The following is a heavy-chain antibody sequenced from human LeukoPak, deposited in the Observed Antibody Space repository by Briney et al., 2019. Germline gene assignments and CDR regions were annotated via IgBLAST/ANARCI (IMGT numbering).Heavy chain of an antibody. V-gene: IGHV3-48*01. CDR3: ARAGFTFSDYFGSFFDY. J-gene: IGHJ4*02. CDR2: ISSSSSTI. CDR1: GFTFSGSA. D-gene: IGHD3-10*01. Sequence: GGSLRLSCAASGFTFSGSAMHWVRQAPGKGLEWVSHISSSSSTIYYADSVKGRFTISRDNAKNSLYLQMNSLRAEDTAVYYCARAGFTFSDYFGSFFDYWGQGTLVTASS.